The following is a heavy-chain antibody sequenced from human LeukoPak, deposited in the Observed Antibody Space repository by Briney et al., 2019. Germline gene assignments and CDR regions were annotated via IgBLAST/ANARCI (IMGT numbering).Heavy chain of an antibody. CDR1: GFTFSDYY. CDR3: AKGGRIGITGTFFDY. J-gene: IGHJ4*02. D-gene: IGHD1-20*01. CDR2: ISTSGTTI. Sequence: GGSLRLSCAASGFTFSDYYMSWIRQAPGKGLEWVSCISTSGTTIYYADSVKGRFTVSRDTSKNTLYLQMNSLRAEDTAVYYCAKGGRIGITGTFFDYWGQGTLVTVSS. V-gene: IGHV3-11*01.